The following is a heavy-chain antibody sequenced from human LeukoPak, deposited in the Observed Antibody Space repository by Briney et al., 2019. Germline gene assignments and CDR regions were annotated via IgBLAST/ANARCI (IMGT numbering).Heavy chain of an antibody. CDR1: GGSISSYY. Sequence: SETLSLTCTVSGGSISSYYWSWIRQPPGKGLEWIGYIYYSGSTNYNPSLKSRVTISVDTSKNQFSLKLSSVTAADTAVYYCARFMRYDSSGYGAYYFDYWGQGALVTVSS. CDR2: IYYSGST. V-gene: IGHV4-59*08. D-gene: IGHD3-22*01. CDR3: ARFMRYDSSGYGAYYFDY. J-gene: IGHJ4*02.